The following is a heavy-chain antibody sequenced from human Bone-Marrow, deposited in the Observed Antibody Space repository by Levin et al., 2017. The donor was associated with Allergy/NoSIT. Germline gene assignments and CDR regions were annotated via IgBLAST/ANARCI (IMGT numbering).Heavy chain of an antibody. J-gene: IGHJ5*02. V-gene: IGHV1-2*02. Sequence: GGSLRLSCKASGYRFTAYKIHWVREAPGQGLEWMGWINPDNGYTNYAQKFQDRVTMTGDTSISTAYMELSSLRFDDTAVYYCAGLHRLGYYDTSGFSWGQGTLVTVSS. CDR3: AGLHRLGYYDTSGFS. CDR1: GYRFTAYK. D-gene: IGHD3-22*01. CDR2: INPDNGYT.